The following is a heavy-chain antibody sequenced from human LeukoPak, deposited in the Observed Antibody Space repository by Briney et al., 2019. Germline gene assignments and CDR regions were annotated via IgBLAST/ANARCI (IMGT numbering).Heavy chain of an antibody. CDR3: ARGHGTYYYYYYMDV. V-gene: IGHV1-2*06. CDR1: GYTLTGYY. CDR2: INPNSGGT. J-gene: IGHJ6*03. Sequence: GASVKVSCKASGYTLTGYYMHWVRQAPGQGLEWMGRINPNSGGTNYAQKFQGRVTMTRDTSISTAYMELSRLRSDDTAVYYCARGHGTYYYYYYMDVWGKGTTVTVSS.